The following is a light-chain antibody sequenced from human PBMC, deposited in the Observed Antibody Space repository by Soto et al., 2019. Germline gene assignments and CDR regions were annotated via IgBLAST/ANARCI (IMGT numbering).Light chain of an antibody. V-gene: IGKV3-11*01. CDR3: QQRSNWPPIT. CDR1: QGISNNY. CDR2: DAS. Sequence: EIVLTQSPAILSVSPGERATLSCRASQGISNNYLAWYQQKPGQAPRLLIYDASHRAAGIPARFSGSGFGTDFTLTISSLEPEDAAVYYCQQRSNWPPITFGQGTRLEI. J-gene: IGKJ5*01.